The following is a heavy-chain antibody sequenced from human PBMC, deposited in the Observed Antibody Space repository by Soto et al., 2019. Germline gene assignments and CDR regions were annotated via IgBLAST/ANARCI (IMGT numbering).Heavy chain of an antibody. V-gene: IGHV1-69*12. J-gene: IGHJ2*01. Sequence: QVQLVQSGAEVKKPGSSVKVSCKASGGTFSSYAISWVRQAPGQGLEWMGGIIPIFGTANYAQKFQGRVTITAGESTRTAYMEVSSLGSGDTAVYDCAREGWRQGPDRVGHFDLWGRGTLVTVSS. CDR1: GGTFSSYA. D-gene: IGHD3-16*01. CDR3: AREGWRQGPDRVGHFDL. CDR2: IIPIFGTA.